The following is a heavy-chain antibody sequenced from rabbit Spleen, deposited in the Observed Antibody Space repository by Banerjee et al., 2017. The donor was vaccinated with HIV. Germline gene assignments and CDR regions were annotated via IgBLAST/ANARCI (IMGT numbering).Heavy chain of an antibody. V-gene: IGHV1S40*01. CDR2: INAATGKP. CDR3: ARDLPGVIGWNFNL. CDR1: GFSFGDRDV. J-gene: IGHJ4*01. Sequence: QSLEESGGGLVQPTGSLTLTCKASGFSFGDRDVMCWVRQAPGKGLEWIACINAATGKPVYATWAKGRFTISTASSATVTLQMTSLTAVDTATYFCARDLPGVIGWNFNLWGQGTLVTVS. D-gene: IGHD1-1*01.